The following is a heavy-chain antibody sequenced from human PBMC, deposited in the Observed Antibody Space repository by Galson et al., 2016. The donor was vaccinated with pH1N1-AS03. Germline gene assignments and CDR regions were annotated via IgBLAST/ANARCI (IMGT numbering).Heavy chain of an antibody. J-gene: IGHJ4*02. CDR2: ISAYNGDT. Sequence: SCKASGYTFTSYGVSWVRQAPGQGLEWMGWISAYNGDTKYAQRLQGRVTMTTETSTTTAYMELTSLRSDDTAVYYCARGRHWMVSYYFDYWGQGTLVTVSA. V-gene: IGHV1-18*04. CDR3: ARGRHWMVSYYFDY. D-gene: IGHD6-19*01. CDR1: GYTFTSYG.